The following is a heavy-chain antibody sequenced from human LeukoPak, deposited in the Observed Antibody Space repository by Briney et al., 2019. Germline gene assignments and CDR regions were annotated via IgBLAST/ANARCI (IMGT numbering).Heavy chain of an antibody. CDR2: INPNSGGT. CDR3: ARWSNYYGSGTHREGDY. CDR1: GYTSTGYY. D-gene: IGHD3-10*01. V-gene: IGHV1-2*02. Sequence: ASVKVSCKASGYTSTGYYMHWVRQAPGQGLEWMGWINPNSGGTNYAQKFQGRVTMTRDTSISTAYMELSRLRSDDTAVYYCARWSNYYGSGTHREGDYWGQGTLVTVSS. J-gene: IGHJ4*02.